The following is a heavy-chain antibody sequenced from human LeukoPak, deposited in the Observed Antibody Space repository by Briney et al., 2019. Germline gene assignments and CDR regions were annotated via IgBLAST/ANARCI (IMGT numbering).Heavy chain of an antibody. CDR1: GFTFSSYA. CDR3: ASGGYCTNGVCHRHYYYYGMDV. CDR2: ISGSGGST. V-gene: IGHV3-23*01. D-gene: IGHD2-8*01. J-gene: IGHJ6*02. Sequence: PGGSLRLPCAASGFTFSSYAMSWVRQAPGKGLEWVSAISGSGGSTYYADSVKGRFTISRDNSKNTLYLQMNSLRAEDTAVYYCASGGYCTNGVCHRHYYYYGMDVWGQGTTVTVSS.